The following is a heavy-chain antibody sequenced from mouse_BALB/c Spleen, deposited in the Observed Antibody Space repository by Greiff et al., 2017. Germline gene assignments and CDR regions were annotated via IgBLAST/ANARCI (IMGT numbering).Heavy chain of an antibody. D-gene: IGHD2-1*01. CDR3: TREIYGNPYYYAMDY. V-gene: IGHV2-9*02. CDR1: GFSLTSYG. J-gene: IGHJ4*01. Sequence: VKLVESGPGLVAPSQSLSITCTVSGFSLTSYGVHWVRQTPGKGLEWLGEIWAGGNTNYNSALMSGLGISKDNSKCQVFFKMNSLQTYDTAMYYCTREIYGNPYYYAMDYWGQGTSVTVSS. CDR2: IWAGGNT.